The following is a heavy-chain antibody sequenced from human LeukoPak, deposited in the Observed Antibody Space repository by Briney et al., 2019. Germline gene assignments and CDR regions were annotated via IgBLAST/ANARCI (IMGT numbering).Heavy chain of an antibody. CDR2: ISSNGGST. J-gene: IGHJ3*02. CDR1: GFTFSSYA. D-gene: IGHD1-26*01. CDR3: ARAKVGAHRAFDI. Sequence: GGSLRLSCAASGFTFSSYAMHWVSQAPGKGREYVSAISSNGGSTYYANSVKGRFTISRDNSKNTLYLQMGSLRAEDMAVYYCARAKVGAHRAFDIWGQGTMVTVSS. V-gene: IGHV3-64*01.